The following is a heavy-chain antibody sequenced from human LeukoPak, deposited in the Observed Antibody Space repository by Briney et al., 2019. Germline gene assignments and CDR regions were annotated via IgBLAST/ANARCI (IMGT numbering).Heavy chain of an antibody. CDR1: EFSVGSNY. V-gene: IGHV3-53*01. D-gene: IGHD3-22*01. Sequence: PGGSLRLSCAASEFSVGSNYMTWVRQAPGKGLEWVSLIYSGGSTYYADSVKGRFTISRDNSKNTLYLQMNSLRAEDTAVYYCAKVRMITMIAYDAFDIWGQGTMVTVSS. CDR2: IYSGGST. J-gene: IGHJ3*02. CDR3: AKVRMITMIAYDAFDI.